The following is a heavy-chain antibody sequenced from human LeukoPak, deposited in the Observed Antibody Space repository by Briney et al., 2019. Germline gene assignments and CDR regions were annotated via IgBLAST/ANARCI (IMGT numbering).Heavy chain of an antibody. CDR1: GFTFSSYA. CDR3: AGSGYFLYYFDY. Sequence: GGSLSLSCAASGFTFSSYAMSWVRQAPGKGLEWVSAISGCGGSTYYADSVKGRFTISRDNSKNTLYLQMNSLRAEDTAVYYCAGSGYFLYYFDYWGQGTLVTVSS. V-gene: IGHV3-23*01. J-gene: IGHJ4*02. CDR2: ISGCGGST. D-gene: IGHD3-22*01.